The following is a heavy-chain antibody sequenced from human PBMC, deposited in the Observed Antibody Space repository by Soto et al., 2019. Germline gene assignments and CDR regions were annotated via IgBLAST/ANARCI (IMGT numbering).Heavy chain of an antibody. CDR3: ARGRYGDY. J-gene: IGHJ4*02. V-gene: IGHV1-18*01. CDR2: ISAHNGNT. D-gene: IGHD1-1*01. Sequence: QVHLVQSGAEVKKPGASVKVSCKGSGYTFTSYGITWVRQAPGQGLEWMGWISAHNGNTDYAQKLPGRVTVTRDTSTTIAYMELRSPRSDDTAVDYGARGRYGDYWGEGALVTVSS. CDR1: GYTFTSYG.